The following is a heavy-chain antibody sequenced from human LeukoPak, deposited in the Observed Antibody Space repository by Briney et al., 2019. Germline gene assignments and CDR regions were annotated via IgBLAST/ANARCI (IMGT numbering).Heavy chain of an antibody. Sequence: PGGSLRLSCAASGFTFSSYSMNWVRQAPGKGLEWVANIKQDGSEKYYVDSVKGRFTISRDNAKNSLYLQMNSLRAEDTAVYYCARDPYPILHAFDIWGQGTMVTVSS. V-gene: IGHV3-7*01. J-gene: IGHJ3*02. CDR2: IKQDGSEK. D-gene: IGHD2-15*01. CDR3: ARDPYPILHAFDI. CDR1: GFTFSSYS.